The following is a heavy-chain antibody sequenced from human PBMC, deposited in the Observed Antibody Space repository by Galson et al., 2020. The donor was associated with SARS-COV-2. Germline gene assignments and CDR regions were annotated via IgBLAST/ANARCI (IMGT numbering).Heavy chain of an antibody. D-gene: IGHD2-21*01. V-gene: IGHV1-69*13. CDR3: ARAPEYSPYTWFDS. CDR2: FIPIFGAA. CDR1: GGSFSTDS. Sequence: SVKVSCKASGGSFSTDSINWVRQAPGQGLEWMGGFIPIFGAAKSAQRFQGRGSISAVESSRTTYMELSSLTSEDTAVYYCARAPEYSPYTWFDSWGQGTLVTVSS. J-gene: IGHJ5*01.